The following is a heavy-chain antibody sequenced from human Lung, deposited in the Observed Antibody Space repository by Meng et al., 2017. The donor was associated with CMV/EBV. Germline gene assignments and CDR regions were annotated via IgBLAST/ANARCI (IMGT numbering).Heavy chain of an antibody. CDR1: GFTFSSYE. D-gene: IGHD2-2*01. V-gene: IGHV3-48*03. CDR2: ISSSGSTI. CDR3: ARYCSSTSCPLGYDAFDI. Sequence: GGSLRLXCAASGFTFSSYEMNWVRQAPGKGLEWVSYISSSGSTIYYADSVKGRFTISRDNAKDSLYLQMNSLRAEDTAVYYCARYCSSTSCPLGYDAFDIWGQGXMVTVSS. J-gene: IGHJ3*02.